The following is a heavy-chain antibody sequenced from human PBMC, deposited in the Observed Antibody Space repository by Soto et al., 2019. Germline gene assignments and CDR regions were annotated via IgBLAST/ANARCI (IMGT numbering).Heavy chain of an antibody. D-gene: IGHD5-18*01. CDR2: FIAMLGAP. V-gene: IGHV1-69*01. CDR1: GGTFGSQG. J-gene: IGHJ4*02. Sequence: QVQLVQSGAEVKKPGSSVKVSCKASGGTFGSQGIAWVRQAPGQGLEWMGGFIAMLGAPTYAKKVQGRATISADESLTSSYLELRSLRSEDTGVYFCARGAMANFDYWGQGTVVTVSS. CDR3: ARGAMANFDY.